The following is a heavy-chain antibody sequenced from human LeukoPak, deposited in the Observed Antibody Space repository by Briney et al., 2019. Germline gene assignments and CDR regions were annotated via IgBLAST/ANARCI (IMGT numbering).Heavy chain of an antibody. Sequence: AETLSLTCTVSGGSISSSSYFWGWIRQPPEKGLEWIGSVFYTGDTYYSPSLKSRVTLSVDTSKNHFSLRLTSVTAADAAVYYCARVLRDGHNDPFDNWGQGTLVTVSS. V-gene: IGHV4-39*01. CDR3: ARVLRDGHNDPFDN. J-gene: IGHJ3*02. CDR1: GGSISSSSYF. CDR2: VFYTGDT. D-gene: IGHD5-24*01.